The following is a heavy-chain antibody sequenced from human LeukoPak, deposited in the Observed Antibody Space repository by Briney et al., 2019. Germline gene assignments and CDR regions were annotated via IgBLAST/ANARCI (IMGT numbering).Heavy chain of an antibody. CDR3: ANYWWPDAFDI. CDR1: GFTFSSYS. D-gene: IGHD2-15*01. V-gene: IGHV3-48*04. J-gene: IGHJ3*02. CDR2: ISSSGSTI. Sequence: GGSLRLSCAASGFTFSSYSMNWVRQAPGKGLEWVSYISSSGSTIYYADSVKGRFTISRDTAKNSLYLQMNSLTAEDTAVYYCANYWWPDAFDIWGQGTMVTVSS.